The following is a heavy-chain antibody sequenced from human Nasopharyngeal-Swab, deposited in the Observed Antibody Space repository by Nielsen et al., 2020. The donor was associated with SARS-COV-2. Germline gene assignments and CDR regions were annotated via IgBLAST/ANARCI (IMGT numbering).Heavy chain of an antibody. V-gene: IGHV3-11*04. J-gene: IGHJ3*02. CDR1: GFTFSDYY. CDR3: ARVGYGDAFDI. D-gene: IGHD1-1*01. Sequence: GESLKISCAASGFTFSDYYMSWIRQAPGKRLEWVSYISSSGSTIYYADSVKGRFTISRDNAKNSLYLQMNSLRAEDTAVYYCARVGYGDAFDIWGQGTMVTVSS. CDR2: ISSSGSTI.